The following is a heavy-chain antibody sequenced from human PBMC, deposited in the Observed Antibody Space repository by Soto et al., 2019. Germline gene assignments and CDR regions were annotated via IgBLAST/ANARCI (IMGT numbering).Heavy chain of an antibody. CDR1: GYSSTSYW. V-gene: IGHV5-51*01. D-gene: IGHD3-22*01. CDR2: IYLDDSDI. CDR3: AGKGWPGDSSPNPFGP. Sequence: PGASLKISCKGSGYSSTSYWIAWVRQMPVKGLEWMGIIYLDDSDIRYSPSFQAQVTISADKSTSTAYLQWSSRQAADTAMYYCAGKGWPGDSSPNPFGPWGQGTLVTVSS. J-gene: IGHJ5*02.